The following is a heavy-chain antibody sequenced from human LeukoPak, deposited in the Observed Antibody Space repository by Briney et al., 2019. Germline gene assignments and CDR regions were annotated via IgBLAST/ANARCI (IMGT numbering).Heavy chain of an antibody. D-gene: IGHD1-1*01. Sequence: PSETLSLTCAVYGGSFSGYYWSWIRQPPGKGLEWIGEINHSGSTNYNPSLKSRVTISVDTSKNQFSLKLSSVTAADTAVYYCAREGRRYNWNYWGQGTLVTVSS. CDR2: INHSGST. V-gene: IGHV4-34*01. CDR3: AREGRRYNWNY. J-gene: IGHJ4*02. CDR1: GGSFSGYY.